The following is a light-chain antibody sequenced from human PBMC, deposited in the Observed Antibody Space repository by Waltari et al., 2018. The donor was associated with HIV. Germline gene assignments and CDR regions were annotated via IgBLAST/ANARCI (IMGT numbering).Light chain of an antibody. Sequence: QTVVTQEPSLNVSPGWTVILTCASRAGQVHIYYYPNWFQQRPGQAPRPLIYSIDKSHSSTPARFSGSLAGGKAGLTLSGVQPEDEAEYYCLLYYGGPWVFGGGTKLTVL. CDR2: SID. CDR1: AGQVHIYYY. J-gene: IGLJ3*02. V-gene: IGLV7-43*01. CDR3: LLYYGGPWV.